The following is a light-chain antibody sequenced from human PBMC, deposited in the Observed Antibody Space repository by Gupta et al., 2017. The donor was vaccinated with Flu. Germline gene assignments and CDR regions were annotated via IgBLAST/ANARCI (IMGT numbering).Light chain of an antibody. J-gene: IGLJ2*01. Sequence: VSGSPGQSITISCTGTSSDVGGYNYVSWYQQHPGKAPKLMIYEVSNRPSGVSNRFSGSKSGNTASLTISGLQAEDEADYYCSSYTSSSTLFGGGTKLTVL. CDR1: SSDVGGYNY. V-gene: IGLV2-14*01. CDR2: EVS. CDR3: SSYTSSSTL.